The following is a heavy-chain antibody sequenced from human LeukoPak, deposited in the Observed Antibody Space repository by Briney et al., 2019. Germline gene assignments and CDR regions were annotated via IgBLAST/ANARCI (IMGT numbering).Heavy chain of an antibody. D-gene: IGHD6-13*01. CDR1: GGSVSSGISY. CDR2: ISDSGGS. J-gene: IGHJ4*02. V-gene: IGHV4-61*01. Sequence: SETLSLTCSVSGGSVSSGISYWSWIRQPPGEGLEWIAYISDSGGSDYSPSLRGRVTISLDTSKNQFSLRLTSVTAADTAVYYWARVPAAGTGPDYWGQGTLVTVSS. CDR3: ARVPAAGTGPDY.